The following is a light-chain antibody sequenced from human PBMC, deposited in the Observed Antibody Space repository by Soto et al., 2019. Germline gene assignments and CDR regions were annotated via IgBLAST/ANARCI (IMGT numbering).Light chain of an antibody. CDR1: SSNVGAYTY. CDR2: DVT. J-gene: IGLJ1*01. V-gene: IGLV2-11*01. CDR3: SSYAGSNNYV. Sequence: QSVLTQPRSVSGSPGQSVTISCTGTSSNVGAYTYVSWYQHHPGKAPKFLIYDVTRRPSGVPDRFSGSKSGNTASLTISGLQAEDEADYYCSSYAGSNNYVFGSGTKVTVL.